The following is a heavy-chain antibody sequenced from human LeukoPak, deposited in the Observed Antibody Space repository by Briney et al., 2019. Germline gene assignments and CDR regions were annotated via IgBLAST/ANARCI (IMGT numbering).Heavy chain of an antibody. Sequence: GGSLRLSCAASGFTFSSYAMSWVRQAPGKGLEWVSAISGSGGSTYYADSVKGRFTISRDNSKNTLYLQMNSLRAEDTAVYYCAKGSRGRITIFGVVIPLFDYWGQGTLVTVSS. J-gene: IGHJ4*02. CDR1: GFTFSSYA. V-gene: IGHV3-23*01. D-gene: IGHD3-3*01. CDR2: ISGSGGST. CDR3: AKGSRGRITIFGVVIPLFDY.